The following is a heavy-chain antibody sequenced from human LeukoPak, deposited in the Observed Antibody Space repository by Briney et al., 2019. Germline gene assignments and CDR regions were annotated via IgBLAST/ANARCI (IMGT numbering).Heavy chain of an antibody. CDR2: IYYSGST. CDR1: GGSISSYY. J-gene: IGHJ4*02. Sequence: SETLSLTCTVSGGSISSYYWSWIRQPPGKGLEWIGYIYYSGSTNYNPSLKSRVTISVDTSKNQFSLKLSSVTAADTAVYYCARERRYYYDSSGYFDYWGQGTLVTVSS. D-gene: IGHD3-22*01. CDR3: ARERRYYYDSSGYFDY. V-gene: IGHV4-59*01.